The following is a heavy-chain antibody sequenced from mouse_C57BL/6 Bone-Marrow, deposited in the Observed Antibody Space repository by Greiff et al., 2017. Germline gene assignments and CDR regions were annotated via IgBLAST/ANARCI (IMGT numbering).Heavy chain of an antibody. Sequence: EVQLQQSGPELVKPGASVKITCKASGYSFTDYNMNWVKQSNGKSLEWIGVINPNYGTTSYNQKFKGKATLTVDQSSSTAYMQLNSLTSEDSAVYYCARQRQLRLRKNAMDYWGQGTSVTVSS. CDR3: ARQRQLRLRKNAMDY. CDR1: GYSFTDYN. V-gene: IGHV1-39*01. D-gene: IGHD3-2*02. J-gene: IGHJ4*01. CDR2: INPNYGTT.